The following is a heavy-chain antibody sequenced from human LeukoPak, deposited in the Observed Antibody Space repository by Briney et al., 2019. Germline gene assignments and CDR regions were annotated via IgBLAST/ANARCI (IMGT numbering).Heavy chain of an antibody. CDR3: ARGRGWFDP. J-gene: IGHJ5*02. CDR2: IYYSGST. CDR1: GGSISTYS. V-gene: IGHV4-59*01. Sequence: SETLSLTCTVSGGSISTYSWTWIRQPPGKGLEWIAYIYYSGSTNYNPSLKSRVTISVDTSKNQFSLKLSSVTAADTAVYYCARGRGWFDPWGQGTLVTVSS.